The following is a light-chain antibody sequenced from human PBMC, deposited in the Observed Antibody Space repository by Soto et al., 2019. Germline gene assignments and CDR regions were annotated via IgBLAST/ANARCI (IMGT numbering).Light chain of an antibody. J-gene: IGKJ1*01. CDR3: QQYGSSPPYT. CDR1: QSVSSSY. V-gene: IGKV3-20*01. CDR2: GAS. Sequence: ETVLTQSPGTLSLSPGERGTLSCRASQSVSSSYLAWYQQKPGQAPRLLIYGASIRATGIPDRFSGSGSGTDFTLTISRLEPEDFAVYYCQQYGSSPPYTFGQGTKVDIK.